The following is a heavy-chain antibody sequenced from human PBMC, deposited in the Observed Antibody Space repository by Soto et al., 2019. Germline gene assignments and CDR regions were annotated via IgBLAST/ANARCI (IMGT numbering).Heavy chain of an antibody. CDR1: GGSISSYY. Sequence: QVQLQESGPGLVKPSETLSLTCTVSGGSISSYYWSWIRQPPGKGLECIGYIYYSGSTNYNPSLKSRATISVDTSKNPFSLKLSSVTAAVTAVYYCARDLVGTTVVNWYFDLWGRGTLVRVSS. V-gene: IGHV4-59*01. D-gene: IGHD4-17*01. CDR3: ARDLVGTTVVNWYFDL. J-gene: IGHJ2*01. CDR2: IYYSGST.